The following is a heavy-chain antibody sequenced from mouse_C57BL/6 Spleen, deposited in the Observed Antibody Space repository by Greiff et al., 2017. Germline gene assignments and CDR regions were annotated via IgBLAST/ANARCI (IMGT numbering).Heavy chain of an antibody. CDR2: IYPRDGST. Sequence: VQLQQSDAELVKPGASVKMSCKASGYTFTDHTIHWMKQRPEQGLEWIGYIYPRDGSTKYNEKFKGKATLTADKSSSTAYMQLNSLTSEDSAFYCCGRFITSYYFDYWGQGTTLTVSS. J-gene: IGHJ2*01. CDR1: GYTFTDHT. D-gene: IGHD1-1*01. CDR3: GRFITSYYFDY. V-gene: IGHV1-78*01.